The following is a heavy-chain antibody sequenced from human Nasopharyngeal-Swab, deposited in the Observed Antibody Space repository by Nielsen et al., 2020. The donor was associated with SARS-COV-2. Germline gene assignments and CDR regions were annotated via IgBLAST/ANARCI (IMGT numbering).Heavy chain of an antibody. CDR3: ASHSSSWYLGPQSRGGSDY. V-gene: IGHV1-69*13. J-gene: IGHJ4*02. CDR1: GGTFSSYA. Sequence: SVKAYCKASGGTFSSYAISGVRQAPGQGREGMGGIIPIFGTANYAQKFQGRVTITADESTSTAYMELSSLRSEDTAVYYCASHSSSWYLGPQSRGGSDYWGQGTLVTVSS. CDR2: IIPIFGTA. D-gene: IGHD6-13*01.